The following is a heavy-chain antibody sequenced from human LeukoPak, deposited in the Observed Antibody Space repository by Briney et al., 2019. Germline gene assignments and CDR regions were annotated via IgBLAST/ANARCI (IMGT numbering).Heavy chain of an antibody. CDR3: ARLVAATHWFDP. V-gene: IGHV5-51*01. D-gene: IGHD2-15*01. CDR1: GYRFTSYW. CDR2: IYPGDSDT. J-gene: IGHJ5*02. Sequence: GASLKISCKGSGYRFTSYWIGWVRQLPGKGLEWMGIIYPGDSDTRYSPSSQGQVTISADKSISTAYLQWSSLKASDTAMYYCARLVAATHWFDPWGQGTLVTVSA.